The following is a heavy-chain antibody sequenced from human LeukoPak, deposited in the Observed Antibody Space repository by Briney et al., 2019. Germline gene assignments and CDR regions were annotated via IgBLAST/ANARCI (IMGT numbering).Heavy chain of an antibody. J-gene: IGHJ5*02. CDR2: IYSGGST. Sequence: GGSLRLSCAASGLIVSSNYMSWVGQTPGKGLEWVSVIYSGGSTNYADSVKGRFTISRDNSKNTVYLVMNSLRAEDTAVYYCARGDSGSWNYKRAFDHWGQGTLVTVSS. D-gene: IGHD1-26*01. CDR1: GLIVSSNY. V-gene: IGHV3-53*01. CDR3: ARGDSGSWNYKRAFDH.